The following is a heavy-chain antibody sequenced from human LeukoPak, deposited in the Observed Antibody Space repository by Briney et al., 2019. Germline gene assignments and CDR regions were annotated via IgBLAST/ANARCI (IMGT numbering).Heavy chain of an antibody. V-gene: IGHV3-48*03. Sequence: GGSLRLSCAASGFTFSSFEMNWVRQAPGKGLEWVSYISSSGSTIYFADSVKGRLTTSRDNAKNLLYLQMNSLRADDTAVYYCARSGYLGPDYWGQGTPVTVSS. CDR2: ISSSGSTI. D-gene: IGHD2-2*01. CDR3: ARSGYLGPDY. CDR1: GFTFSSFE. J-gene: IGHJ4*02.